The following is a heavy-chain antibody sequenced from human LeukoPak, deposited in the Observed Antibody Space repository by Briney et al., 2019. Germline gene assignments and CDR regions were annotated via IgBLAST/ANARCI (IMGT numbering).Heavy chain of an antibody. CDR2: INHSGST. CDR3: ARAELWFGELLLGFDP. Sequence: PSETLSLTCAVYGGSFSGYYWSWIRQPPGKGLEWIGEINHSGSTNYNPSLESRVTISVDTSKNQFSLKLSSVTAADTAVYYCARAELWFGELLLGFDPWGQGTLVTVSS. CDR1: GGSFSGYY. V-gene: IGHV4-34*01. D-gene: IGHD3-10*01. J-gene: IGHJ5*02.